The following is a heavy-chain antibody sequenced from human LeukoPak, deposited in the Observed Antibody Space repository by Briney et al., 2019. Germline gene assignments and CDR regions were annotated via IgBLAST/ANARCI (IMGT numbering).Heavy chain of an antibody. Sequence: SETLSLTCTVSGGSISSSSYYWGWIRQPPGKGLEWIGSIYYSGSTYYNPSLKSRVTISVDTSKNQFSLKLSSVTAADTAVYYCARNLGYCSGGSCQLLTGFGLGAFDIWGQGTMVTVSS. CDR2: IYYSGST. D-gene: IGHD2-15*01. CDR1: GGSISSSSYY. V-gene: IGHV4-39*07. CDR3: ARNLGYCSGGSCQLLTGFGLGAFDI. J-gene: IGHJ3*02.